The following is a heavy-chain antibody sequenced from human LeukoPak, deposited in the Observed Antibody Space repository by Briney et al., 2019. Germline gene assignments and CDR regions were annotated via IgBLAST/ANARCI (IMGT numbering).Heavy chain of an antibody. D-gene: IGHD3-16*01. Sequence: ASVKVSCKASGYTFTSYGISWVRQAPGQGLEWMGWISAYNGNTNYAQKLQGRVTMTTDTSTSTAYMELRSLRSDDTAVYYCARDRPISSMGDDAFDIWGQGTMVTVSS. J-gene: IGHJ3*02. CDR3: ARDRPISSMGDDAFDI. CDR1: GYTFTSYG. CDR2: ISAYNGNT. V-gene: IGHV1-18*01.